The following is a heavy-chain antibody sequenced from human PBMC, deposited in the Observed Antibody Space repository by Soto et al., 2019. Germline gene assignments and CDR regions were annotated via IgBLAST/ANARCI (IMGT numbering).Heavy chain of an antibody. CDR2: INPNSGGT. J-gene: IGHJ4*02. CDR3: ASPSDNSSWYFYDY. D-gene: IGHD6-13*01. V-gene: IGHV1-2*02. CDR1: GYTFTGYY. Sequence: ASVNVSFKSSGYTFTGYYIHWVRQAPGQGLEWMGWINPNSGGTNYAQKFQGRVTMTRDTSISTAYMELSRLRSDDTAVYYCASPSDNSSWYFYDYWGQGTLVTVSS.